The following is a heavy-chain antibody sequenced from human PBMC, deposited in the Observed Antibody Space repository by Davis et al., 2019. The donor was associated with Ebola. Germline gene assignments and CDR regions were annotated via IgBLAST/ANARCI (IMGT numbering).Heavy chain of an antibody. Sequence: GGSLRLSCAASGFDFNTNTMGWVRQAPGKGLEWVSVIYSGGSTYYADSVKGRFTISRDNAKNSLYLQMNSLRDEDTAVYYCARDRDSSGWYLGSLDYWGQGTLVTVSS. J-gene: IGHJ4*02. CDR2: IYSGGST. V-gene: IGHV3-66*01. D-gene: IGHD6-19*01. CDR3: ARDRDSSGWYLGSLDY. CDR1: GFDFNTNT.